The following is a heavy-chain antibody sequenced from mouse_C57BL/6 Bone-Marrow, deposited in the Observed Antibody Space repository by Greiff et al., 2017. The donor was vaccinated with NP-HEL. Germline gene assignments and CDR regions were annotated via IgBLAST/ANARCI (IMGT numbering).Heavy chain of an antibody. CDR2: ILPGSGCI. Sequence: QVQLQQSGAELMKPGASVKLSCTATGYTFTGYWIAWVMQRPGHGLEWMGEILPGSGCINYNDKFKGQVTFTADTSYNTAYMQLSSLTTEDSAIYYCTRENYYGSNYWYFDVWGTGTTVTVSS. D-gene: IGHD1-1*01. CDR1: GYTFTGYW. V-gene: IGHV1-9*01. CDR3: TRENYYGSNYWYFDV. J-gene: IGHJ1*03.